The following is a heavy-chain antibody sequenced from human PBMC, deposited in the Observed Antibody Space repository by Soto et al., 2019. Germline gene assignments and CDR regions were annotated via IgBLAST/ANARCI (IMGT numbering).Heavy chain of an antibody. J-gene: IGHJ3*01. CDR1: GFTFSTYH. V-gene: IGHV3-21*01. CDR3: ARGYCGGGGCYLRRDAIDV. Sequence: EVQLVESGGGLVMPGGSLRLSCAASGFTFSTYHMNWVRQAPGKGLEWVSSINPSSSHIYHADSERGRFTISRDNSKNSMDLQMNSLRTEDAAVYYCARGYCGGGGCYLRRDAIDVWGQGTMVTVSS. CDR2: INPSSSHI. D-gene: IGHD2-15*01.